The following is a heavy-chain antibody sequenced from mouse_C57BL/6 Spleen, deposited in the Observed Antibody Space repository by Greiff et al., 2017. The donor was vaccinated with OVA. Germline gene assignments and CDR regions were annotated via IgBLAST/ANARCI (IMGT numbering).Heavy chain of an antibody. V-gene: IGHV3-6*01. CDR1: GYSITSGYY. CDR2: ISYDGSN. D-gene: IGHD6-1*01. Sequence: EVKLLESGPGLVKPSQSLSLTCSVTGYSITSGYYWNWIRQFPGNKLEWMGYISYDGSNNYNPSLKNRISITRDTSKNQFFLKLNSVTTEDTATYYCARESSYYYAMDDWGQGTSVTVSS. J-gene: IGHJ4*01. CDR3: ARESSYYYAMDD.